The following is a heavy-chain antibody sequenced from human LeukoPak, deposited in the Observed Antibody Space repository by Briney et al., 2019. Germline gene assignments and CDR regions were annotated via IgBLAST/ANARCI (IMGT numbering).Heavy chain of an antibody. D-gene: IGHD6-19*01. CDR2: IDWDDDK. Sequence: GSGPTLVNPTQTLTLTCTFSGFSLSTSGICVSWIRQPPGKALEWLARIDWDDDKYYSTSLKTRLTISKDTSKNQVVLTTTNMDPVDTATYYCARIYWLVLDYWGQGTLVTVSS. CDR3: ARIYWLVLDY. J-gene: IGHJ4*02. CDR1: GFSLSTSGIC. V-gene: IGHV2-70*11.